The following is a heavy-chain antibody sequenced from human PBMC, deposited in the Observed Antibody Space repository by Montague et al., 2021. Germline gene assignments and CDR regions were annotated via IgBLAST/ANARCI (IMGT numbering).Heavy chain of an antibody. Sequence: SETLSLTCTVPGGSFRSCTYHWIRIRQSPGMGLDWIGHIGESGSSTYNPSLRSRVTISLDTSSNHFSLNLRSATAADTAVYYCAGYYYVAGRLGSWGQGTLVNVS. CDR3: AGYYYVAGRLGS. D-gene: IGHD3-10*02. J-gene: IGHJ5*02. V-gene: IGHV4-61*03. CDR2: IGESGSS. CDR1: GGSFRSCTYH.